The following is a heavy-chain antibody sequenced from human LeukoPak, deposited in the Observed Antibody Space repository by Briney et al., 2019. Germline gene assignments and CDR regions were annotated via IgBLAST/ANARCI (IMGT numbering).Heavy chain of an antibody. CDR1: GDTLTELS. Sequence: ASVEVSCKVSGDTLTELSTHWVRQAPGKGLEWMGGLDPENGEIIYAQKFHGGFTLTEDTSTDTAYMEVTNLRSEDTAVYYCATGGPWDLLRYWGQGTLVTVSS. V-gene: IGHV1-24*01. J-gene: IGHJ4*02. CDR2: LDPENGEI. CDR3: ATGGPWDLLRY. D-gene: IGHD3-9*01.